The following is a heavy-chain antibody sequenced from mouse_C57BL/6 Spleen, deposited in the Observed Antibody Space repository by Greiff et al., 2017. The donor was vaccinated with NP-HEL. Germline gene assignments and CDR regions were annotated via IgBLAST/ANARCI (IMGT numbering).Heavy chain of an antibody. V-gene: IGHV2-2*01. D-gene: IGHD1-1*01. CDR3: ARVRGDYYGSSLYAMDY. CDR1: GFSLTSYG. Sequence: VQRVESGPGLVQPSQSLSITCTVSGFSLTSYGVHWVRQSPGKGLEWLGVIWSGGSTDYNAAFISRLSISKDNSKSQVFFKMNSLQADDTAIYYCARVRGDYYGSSLYAMDYWGQGTSVTVSS. J-gene: IGHJ4*01. CDR2: IWSGGST.